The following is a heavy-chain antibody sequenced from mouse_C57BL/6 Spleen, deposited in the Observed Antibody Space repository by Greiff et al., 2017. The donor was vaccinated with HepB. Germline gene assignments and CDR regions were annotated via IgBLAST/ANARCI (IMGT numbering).Heavy chain of an antibody. CDR3: ARGGDDSVYEMDY. V-gene: IGHV1-61*01. Sequence: QVQLQQPGAELVRPGSSVKLSCKASGYTFTSYWMDWVKQRPGQGLEWIGNIYPSDSETHYNQKFKDKATLTVDKSSSTAYMQLSSLTSEDSAVYYCARGGDDSVYEMDYWGQGTSVTVSS. CDR1: GYTFTSYW. D-gene: IGHD2-4*01. J-gene: IGHJ4*01. CDR2: IYPSDSET.